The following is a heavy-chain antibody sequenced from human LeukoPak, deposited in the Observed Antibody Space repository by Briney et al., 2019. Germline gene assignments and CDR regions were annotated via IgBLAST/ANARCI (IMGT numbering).Heavy chain of an antibody. CDR2: ISSSSSYI. Sequence: PGGSLRLSCAASGFTFSSYSMNWVRQAPGKGLEWVSSISSSSSYIYYADSVKGRFTISRDNAKNSLYLQMNSLRAEDTAVYYCARDLDSSSSNDWFEPWGQGTLVTVSS. J-gene: IGHJ5*02. CDR1: GFTFSSYS. D-gene: IGHD6-6*01. CDR3: ARDLDSSSSNDWFEP. V-gene: IGHV3-21*01.